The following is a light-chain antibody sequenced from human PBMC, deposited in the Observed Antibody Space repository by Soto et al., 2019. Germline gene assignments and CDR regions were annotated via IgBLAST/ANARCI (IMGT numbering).Light chain of an antibody. Sequence: EIVMTQSPATLTVSLRERATLSGRASQSLNDNLAWYQQKPGQAHRLTIYRASTRATGVPARFSASVSGTEFTLTISSLQPEDSAVYCGHQSRNWPPWTAGPRTEAEIK. V-gene: IGKV3-15*01. CDR3: HQSRNWPPWT. J-gene: IGKJ1*01. CDR1: QSLNDN. CDR2: RAS.